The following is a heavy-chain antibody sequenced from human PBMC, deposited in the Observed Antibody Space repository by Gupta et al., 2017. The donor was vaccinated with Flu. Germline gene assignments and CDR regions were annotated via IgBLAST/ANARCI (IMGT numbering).Heavy chain of an antibody. CDR3: ASLLLASGHYEILTGFYYYYGMDV. Sequence: QVQLVQSGAEVKKPGSSVKVSCKASGRTFSRYAISWLRQAPGPGLEWMGGIIPIFGTANYAQKFQGRVTITADKSTSTAYMELSSLRSEDTAVYYCASLLLASGHYEILTGFYYYYGMDVWGQGTTVTVSS. V-gene: IGHV1-69*06. J-gene: IGHJ6*02. CDR2: IIPIFGTA. D-gene: IGHD3-9*01. CDR1: GRTFSRYA.